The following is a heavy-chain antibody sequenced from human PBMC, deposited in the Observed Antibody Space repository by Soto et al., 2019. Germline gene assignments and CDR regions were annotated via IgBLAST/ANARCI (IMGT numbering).Heavy chain of an antibody. CDR1: GFTFSSYA. CDR2: ISGSGGST. Sequence: AGGSLRLSCAASGFTFSSYAMSWVRQAPGKGLEWVSAISGSGGSTYYADSVKGRFTISRDNSKNTLYLQMSSLRAEDTAVYYCAKALGYCSGGSCYSPPPLVDAFDIWGQGTMVTVSS. J-gene: IGHJ3*02. CDR3: AKALGYCSGGSCYSPPPLVDAFDI. D-gene: IGHD2-15*01. V-gene: IGHV3-23*01.